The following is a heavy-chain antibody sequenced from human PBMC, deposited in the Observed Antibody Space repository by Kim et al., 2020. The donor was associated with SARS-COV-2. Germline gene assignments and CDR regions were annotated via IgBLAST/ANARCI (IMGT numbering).Heavy chain of an antibody. J-gene: IGHJ6*02. CDR3: ARFLGSGWYYYYGMDV. Sequence: KFQGRVTITRDTSASTAYMELSSLRSEDTAVYYCARFLGSGWYYYYGMDVWGQGTTVTVSS. D-gene: IGHD6-19*01. V-gene: IGHV1-3*01.